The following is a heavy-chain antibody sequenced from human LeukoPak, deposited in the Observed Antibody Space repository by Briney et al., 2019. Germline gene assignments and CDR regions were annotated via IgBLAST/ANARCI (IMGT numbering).Heavy chain of an antibody. V-gene: IGHV4-39*07. CDR1: GGSISSGSYY. Sequence: PSQTLSLTCTLSGGSISSGSYYWSWIRQPAGKGLEWIGSIYYSGSTYYNPSLKSRVTISVDTSKNQFSLKLSSVTAADTAVYYCAREIEGFGESRDYFDYWGQGTLVTVSS. J-gene: IGHJ4*02. CDR3: AREIEGFGESRDYFDY. D-gene: IGHD3-10*01. CDR2: IYYSGST.